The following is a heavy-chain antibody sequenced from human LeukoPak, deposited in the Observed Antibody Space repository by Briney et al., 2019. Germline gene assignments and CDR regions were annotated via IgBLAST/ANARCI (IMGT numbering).Heavy chain of an antibody. CDR1: GYTFTSYG. Sequence: ASVKVSCKASGYTFTSYGISWVRQAPGQGLEWMGWISAYNGNTNYAQKLQGRVTMTTDTSTSTAYMELRSLRSDDTAVYYCARDLSQKPYYYYMDVWGKGTTVTVSS. D-gene: IGHD5/OR15-5a*01. J-gene: IGHJ6*03. CDR3: ARDLSQKPYYYYMDV. CDR2: ISAYNGNT. V-gene: IGHV1-18*01.